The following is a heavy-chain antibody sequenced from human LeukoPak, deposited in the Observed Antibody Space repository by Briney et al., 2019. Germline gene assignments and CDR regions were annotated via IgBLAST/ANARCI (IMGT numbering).Heavy chain of an antibody. CDR1: GFTFSSYW. Sequence: PGGSLRLSCAASGFTFSSYWMSWVRQAPGKGLEWVANIKQDGSEKYYVDSVKGRFTISRDNAKNSLYLQMNSLRAEDTAVYYCARDIGSGSYYFDYWGQGTLVTVSS. J-gene: IGHJ4*02. CDR2: IKQDGSEK. CDR3: ARDIGSGSYYFDY. D-gene: IGHD3-10*01. V-gene: IGHV3-7*05.